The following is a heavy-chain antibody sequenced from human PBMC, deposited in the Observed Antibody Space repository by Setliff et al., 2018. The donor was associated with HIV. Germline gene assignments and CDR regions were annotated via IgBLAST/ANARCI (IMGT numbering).Heavy chain of an antibody. Sequence: SETLSLTCTVSGGSISSSSYHWGWVRQPPGKGLEWIGSMYYSGSTYYTPSLKSRITISLDTSKNQFSLRMRSVTAADTAVYYCARVFVDTAVLRVLEYYFDSWGRGTLVTVSS. CDR3: ARVFVDTAVLRVLEYYFDS. J-gene: IGHJ4*02. D-gene: IGHD5-18*01. V-gene: IGHV4-39*07. CDR1: GGSISSSSYH. CDR2: MYYSGST.